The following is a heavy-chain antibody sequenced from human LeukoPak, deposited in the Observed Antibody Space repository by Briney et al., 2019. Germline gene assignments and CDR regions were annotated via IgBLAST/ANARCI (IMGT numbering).Heavy chain of an antibody. J-gene: IGHJ4*02. CDR1: GGSISSYY. D-gene: IGHD3-22*01. V-gene: IGHV4-59*08. CDR3: ARDSSGYYPLY. Sequence: KPSETLSLTCTVSGGSISSYYWSWIRQPPGKGLEWIGYIYYSGSTNYNPSLKSRVTISVDTSKNQFSLKLSSVTAADTAVYYCARDSSGYYPLYWGQGTLVTVSS. CDR2: IYYSGST.